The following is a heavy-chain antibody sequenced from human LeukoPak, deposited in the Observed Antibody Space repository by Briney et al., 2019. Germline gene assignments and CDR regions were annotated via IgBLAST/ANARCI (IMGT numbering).Heavy chain of an antibody. Sequence: SETLSLTCTVSGGSISSYYWSWIRQPPGKGLEWIGYIYYSGSTNYNPSLKSRVTISVDTSKNQFSLKLSSVTAADTAVYYCARSERLRWMVRGVRFDYWGQGTLVTVSS. CDR3: ARSERLRWMVRGVRFDY. CDR2: IYYSGST. J-gene: IGHJ4*02. D-gene: IGHD3-10*01. V-gene: IGHV4-59*01. CDR1: GGSISSYY.